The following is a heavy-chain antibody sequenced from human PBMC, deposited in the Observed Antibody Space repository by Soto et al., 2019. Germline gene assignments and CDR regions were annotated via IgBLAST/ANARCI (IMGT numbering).Heavy chain of an antibody. V-gene: IGHV1-69*13. Sequence: ASVKVSCKASGGTFSSYAISWVRQAPGQGLEWMGGIIPIFGTANYAQKFQGRVTITADESTSTAYMELSSLRSEDTAVYYCAREWGYYGSGSYYSLYGMDVWGQGTTVTVSS. D-gene: IGHD3-10*01. CDR1: GGTFSSYA. CDR3: AREWGYYGSGSYYSLYGMDV. CDR2: IIPIFGTA. J-gene: IGHJ6*02.